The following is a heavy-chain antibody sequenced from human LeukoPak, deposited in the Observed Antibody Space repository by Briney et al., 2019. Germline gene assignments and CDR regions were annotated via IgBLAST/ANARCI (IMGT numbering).Heavy chain of an antibody. CDR1: GGSISSYY. CDR2: IYYSGST. D-gene: IGHD3-22*01. V-gene: IGHV4-59*12. J-gene: IGHJ4*02. CDR3: ARLRSVARPDSRHQIDSSGYKIAYYFDY. Sequence: PSETLSLTCTVSGGSISSYYWSWIRQPPGKGLEWIGYIYYSGSTNYNPSLKSRVTISVDTSKNQFSLKLSSVTAADTAVYYCARLRSVARPDSRHQIDSSGYKIAYYFDYWGQGALVTVSS.